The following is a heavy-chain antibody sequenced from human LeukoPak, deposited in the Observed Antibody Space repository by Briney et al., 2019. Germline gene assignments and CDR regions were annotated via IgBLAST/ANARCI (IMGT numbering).Heavy chain of an antibody. D-gene: IGHD3-3*01. CDR2: IKEDGSDK. CDR1: GFTFSNYW. V-gene: IGHV3-7*03. J-gene: IGHJ4*02. CDR3: AKDRTRQAY. Sequence: GRSLRLSCAAAGFTFSNYWMSSVRQTAGEWLEWVANIKEDGSDKYYVDSLKGRFTISRDNAKNSLYLQMNSLRAEDTAVYYCAKDRTRQAYWGQGTLVTVSS.